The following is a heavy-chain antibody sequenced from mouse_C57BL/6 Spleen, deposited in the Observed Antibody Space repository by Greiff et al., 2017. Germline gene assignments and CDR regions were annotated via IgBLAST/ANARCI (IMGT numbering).Heavy chain of an antibody. CDR3: ARLLRYWYFDV. J-gene: IGHJ1*03. D-gene: IGHD1-1*01. Sequence: DVKLQESGPGLVKPSQSLSLTCSVTGYSITSGYYWNWIRQFPGNKLEWMGYISYDGSNNYNPSLKNRISITRDTSKNQFFLKLNSVTTEDTATYYCARLLRYWYFDVWGTGTTVTVSS. CDR2: ISYDGSN. V-gene: IGHV3-6*01. CDR1: GYSITSGYY.